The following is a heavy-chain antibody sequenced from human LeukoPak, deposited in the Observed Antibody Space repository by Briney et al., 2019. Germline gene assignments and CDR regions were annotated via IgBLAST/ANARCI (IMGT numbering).Heavy chain of an antibody. D-gene: IGHD6-19*01. V-gene: IGHV5-51*01. J-gene: IGHJ4*02. CDR1: GYSFMSYW. CDR2: IYPGDSDT. CDR3: ARPDPRYTSGYYFFDY. Sequence: GESLKISCKGSGYSFMSYWIGWVRQMPGKGLEWMGMIYPGDSDTRYSPSFQGQVTISADKSISTAYLQWSSLKASDTAMYYCARPDPRYTSGYYFFDYWGQGTLVTVSS.